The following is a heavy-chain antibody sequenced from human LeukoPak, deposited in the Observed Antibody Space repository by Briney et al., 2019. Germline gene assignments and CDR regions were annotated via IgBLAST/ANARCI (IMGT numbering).Heavy chain of an antibody. CDR3: ARGPGSAGGAYVGDY. J-gene: IGHJ4*01. D-gene: IGHD4-23*01. V-gene: IGHV3-7*01. CDR2: IKQDGSEK. Sequence: PGVSLRLSCAASGFTFSSYWMSWVRQAPGKGLEWVANIKQDGSEKYYVDSVKGRFTISRDNAKNSLYLQMNSLRAEDTAVYYCARGPGSAGGAYVGDYWGQGILVTVSS. CDR1: GFTFSSYW.